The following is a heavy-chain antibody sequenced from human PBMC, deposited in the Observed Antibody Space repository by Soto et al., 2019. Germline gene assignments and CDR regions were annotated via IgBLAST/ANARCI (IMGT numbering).Heavy chain of an antibody. Sequence: QVHLAQSGAEVKKPGASVTVSCKASGYSFSTNGVSWVRQAPGQGLEWMGWISANTGDTLYAEKFEDRITLTADTPTTTAYMELRSLRPDDTATYFCATDKGDFTFGPWGQGTLITVSS. J-gene: IGHJ5*02. CDR3: ATDKGDFTFGP. V-gene: IGHV1-18*04. CDR2: ISANTGDT. D-gene: IGHD3-3*01. CDR1: GYSFSTNG.